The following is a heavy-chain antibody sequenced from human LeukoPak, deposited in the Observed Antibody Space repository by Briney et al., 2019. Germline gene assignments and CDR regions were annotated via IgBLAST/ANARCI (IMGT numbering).Heavy chain of an antibody. CDR1: GFTFDDYA. Sequence: PGGSLRLSCAASGFTFDDYAMHWVRQAPGKGLEWVSGISWNSGSIGYADSVKGRFTISRDNAKNSLYLQMNSLRAEDTALYYCATSGLEDYWGQGTLVTVSS. V-gene: IGHV3-9*01. CDR2: ISWNSGSI. D-gene: IGHD6-19*01. J-gene: IGHJ4*02. CDR3: ATSGLEDY.